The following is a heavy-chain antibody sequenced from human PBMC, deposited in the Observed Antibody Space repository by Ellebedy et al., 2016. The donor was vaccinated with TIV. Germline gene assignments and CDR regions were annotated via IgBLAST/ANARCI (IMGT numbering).Heavy chain of an antibody. D-gene: IGHD3-3*01. CDR3: AKRGDL. CDR2: ISSDGSTT. V-gene: IGHV3-74*01. J-gene: IGHJ4*02. CDR1: GFTFSNYW. Sequence: GESLKISXTASGFTFSNYWMHWVRQVPGKGLVWVSSISSDGSTTGYADSVKGRFTISRDNSKNTVSLQMNSLRAEDTAVYFCAKRGDLWGQGTLVTVSS.